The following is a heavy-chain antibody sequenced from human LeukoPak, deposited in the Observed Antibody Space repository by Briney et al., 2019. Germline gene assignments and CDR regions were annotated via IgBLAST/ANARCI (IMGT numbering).Heavy chain of an antibody. CDR3: ARDRVGTDRGITGTTVPTCFDY. V-gene: IGHV3-7*03. J-gene: IGHJ4*02. CDR2: IKQDGREK. CDR1: GFTFSSYW. D-gene: IGHD1-20*01. Sequence: PGGSLRHSCAASGFTFSSYWISWVRQAPGRGVERVDIIKQDGREKYYLDSAQGRYTISRDNAKNSVYPQINSLRAGETDVYYCARDRVGTDRGITGTTVPTCFDYWGQGTLVTVSS.